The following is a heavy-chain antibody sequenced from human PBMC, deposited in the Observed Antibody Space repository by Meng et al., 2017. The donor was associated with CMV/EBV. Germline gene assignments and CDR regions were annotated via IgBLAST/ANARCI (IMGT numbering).Heavy chain of an antibody. CDR3: AILTSTVPR. D-gene: IGHD4-17*01. V-gene: IGHV3-74*01. CDR1: GFTFSRYW. J-gene: IGHJ4*02. Sequence: LACDATGFTFSRYWMHWVRQGPGKGRVRVSRINSDRSSIRYADYVKGRFTISRDNAKNTVYLQMDSLRAEDTAVYYCAILTSTVPRWGQGTLVTVSS. CDR2: INSDRSSI.